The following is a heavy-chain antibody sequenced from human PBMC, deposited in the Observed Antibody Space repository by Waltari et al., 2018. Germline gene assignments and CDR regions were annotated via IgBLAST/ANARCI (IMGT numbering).Heavy chain of an antibody. J-gene: IGHJ4*02. V-gene: IGHV1-2*02. Sequence: QVQLVQSGAEVKKPGASVKVSCKASGYTFTGYYMHWVRQAPGQGLEWMGWSNPNSGGTNYAQKFQGRVTMTRDTSISTAYMELSRLRSDDTAVYYCARGRIAARLFRGDCGYWGQGTLVIVSS. CDR3: ARGRIAARLFRGDCGY. D-gene: IGHD6-6*01. CDR1: GYTFTGYY. CDR2: SNPNSGGT.